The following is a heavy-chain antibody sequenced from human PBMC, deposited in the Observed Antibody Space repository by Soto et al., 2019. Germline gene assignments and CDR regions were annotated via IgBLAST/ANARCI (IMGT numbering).Heavy chain of an antibody. CDR2: ISDSGNT. CDR1: GFSPSSNY. CDR3: ARVPTTVTHPKSPFLVDRDVKDESFAP. D-gene: IGHD4-17*01. V-gene: IGHV4-59*01. J-gene: IGHJ5*02. Sequence: SDTLSLTCLFSGFSPSSNYLSWIRQPPGKGLEWIGCISDSGNTYYNPALQSRVTISIDTSTNQFLLDLTSVTTADTAVYYCARVPTTVTHPKSPFLVDRDVKDESFAPWGQGTLVTVSS.